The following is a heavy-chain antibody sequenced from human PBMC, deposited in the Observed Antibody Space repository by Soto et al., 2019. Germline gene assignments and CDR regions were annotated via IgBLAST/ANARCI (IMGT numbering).Heavy chain of an antibody. CDR2: IYYSGST. V-gene: IGHV4-31*03. D-gene: IGHD3-3*01. CDR3: ARSSSQYYDFWSGYRTYDY. CDR1: GGSISSGGDY. Sequence: SETLSLTCTVSGGSISSGGDYWSWIRQHPGKGLEWIGYIYYSGSTYYNPSLKSRVTISVDTSKNQFSLKLSSVTAADTAVYYCARSSSQYYDFWSGYRTYDYWGQGTLVTVS. J-gene: IGHJ4*02.